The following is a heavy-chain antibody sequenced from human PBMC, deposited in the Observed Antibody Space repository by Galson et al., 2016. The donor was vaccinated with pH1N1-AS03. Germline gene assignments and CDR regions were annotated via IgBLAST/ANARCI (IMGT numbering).Heavy chain of an antibody. D-gene: IGHD3-10*01. J-gene: IGHJ4*02. V-gene: IGHV3-23*01. Sequence: SLRLSCAVSQSIFSKYQMSWVRQAPGKGLEWVSTFAGSAEKTYYADSVKGRFTISKDNSKNTLYLQMNTLRAEDTALYYCTTVGGTYYNGAYWGQGTLVTVSS. CDR1: QSIFSKYQ. CDR3: TTVGGTYYNGAY. CDR2: FAGSAEKT.